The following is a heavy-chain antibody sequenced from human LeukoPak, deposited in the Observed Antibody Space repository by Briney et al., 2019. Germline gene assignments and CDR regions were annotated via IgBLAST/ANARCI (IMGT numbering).Heavy chain of an antibody. J-gene: IGHJ4*02. CDR3: ASAYYYDSSGPLRLVRYYFDY. V-gene: IGHV1-69*13. Sequence: GASVKVSCKASGGTFSSYAISWVRQAPGQGLEWMGGIIPIFGTANYAQKFQGRVTITADESTSTAYMELSSLRSEDTAVYYCASAYYYDSSGPLRLVRYYFDYWDQGTLVTVSS. CDR2: IIPIFGTA. CDR1: GGTFSSYA. D-gene: IGHD3-22*01.